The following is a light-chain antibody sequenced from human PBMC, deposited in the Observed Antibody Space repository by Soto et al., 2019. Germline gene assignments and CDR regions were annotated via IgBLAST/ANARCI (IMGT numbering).Light chain of an antibody. CDR1: SSDVGGYIL. Sequence: QSVLTQPASVSGSPGQSITISCIGTSSDVGGYILVSWYQLHPDKAPKLMIYEGRKRPSGVSNRFSGSKSGNTASLTISGLQPEDEAHYYCCSYVGSDTYVIFGGGTKLTVL. CDR2: EGR. V-gene: IGLV2-23*01. J-gene: IGLJ2*01. CDR3: CSYVGSDTYVI.